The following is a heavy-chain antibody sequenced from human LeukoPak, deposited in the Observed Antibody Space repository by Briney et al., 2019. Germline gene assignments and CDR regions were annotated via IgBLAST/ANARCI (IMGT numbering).Heavy chain of an antibody. V-gene: IGHV1-2*06. CDR1: GYTFTGYY. D-gene: IGHD3-10*01. CDR2: INPNSGGT. CDR3: ARADEVLLWFGDLDY. J-gene: IGHJ4*02. Sequence: ASVKVSCKASGYTFTGYYMQWLRQAPGQGLEWMGRINPNSGGTNYAQKFQGRVTMTRDTSISTAYMELSRLRSDDTAVYYCARADEVLLWFGDLDYWGQGTLVTVSS.